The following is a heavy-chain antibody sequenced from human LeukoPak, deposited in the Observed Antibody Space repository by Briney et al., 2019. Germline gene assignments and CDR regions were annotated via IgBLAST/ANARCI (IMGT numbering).Heavy chain of an antibody. J-gene: IGHJ4*02. CDR2: IKSKADGETI. D-gene: IGHD1-20*01. V-gene: IGHV3-15*07. Sequence: PGGSLRLSCAASGFTFTNAWMNWVRQAPGKGLEWVGRIKSKADGETIDYAAPVKGRFTFSRDDSKNMLYLQMNSLKSEDTAVYYCSTLTSRGLSDSWGQGTLVTDSS. CDR3: STLTSRGLSDS. CDR1: GFTFTNAW.